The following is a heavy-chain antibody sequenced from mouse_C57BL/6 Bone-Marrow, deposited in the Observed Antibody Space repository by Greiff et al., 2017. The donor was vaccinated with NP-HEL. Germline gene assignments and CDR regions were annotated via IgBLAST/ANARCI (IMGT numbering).Heavy chain of an antibody. CDR3: AREEDGFYYFDY. V-gene: IGHV5-4*01. CDR2: ISDGGSYT. J-gene: IGHJ2*01. CDR1: GFTFSSYA. Sequence: EVMLVESGGGLLKLGGSLKLSFAASGFTFSSYARSWVRQTPEKRLEWVATISDGGSYTYYPDNVKGRFTISRDNAKNNLYLQMSHLKSEDTAMYYCAREEDGFYYFDYWGQGTTLTVSS. D-gene: IGHD2-3*01.